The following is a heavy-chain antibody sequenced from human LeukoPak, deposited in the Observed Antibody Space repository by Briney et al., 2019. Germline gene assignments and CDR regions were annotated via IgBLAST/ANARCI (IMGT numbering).Heavy chain of an antibody. J-gene: IGHJ6*02. CDR1: GYTFTGYY. D-gene: IGHD6-6*01. CDR3: ARDHYSSSSGYYYGMDV. V-gene: IGHV1-46*01. Sequence: ASVKVSCKASGYTFTGYYMHWVRQAPGQGLEWMGWINPSGGSTSYAQKFQGRVTMTRDTSTSTVYMELSSLRSEDTAVYYCARDHYSSSSGYYYGMDVWGQGTTVTVSS. CDR2: INPSGGST.